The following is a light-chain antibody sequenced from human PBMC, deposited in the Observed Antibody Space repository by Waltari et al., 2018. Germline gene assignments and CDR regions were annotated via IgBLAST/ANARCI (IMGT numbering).Light chain of an antibody. J-gene: IGKJ4*01. Sequence: EIVLTQSPGTLSLSPGERATLSCRPSQSIGSSYLAWYQQKPGQAPRLLIYGASSRATGIPDRFSGTGSGTDFTLTISRLEPDDFATYSCQQYYSYFTFGGGAKVEIK. V-gene: IGKV3-20*01. CDR3: QQYYSYFT. CDR2: GAS. CDR1: QSIGSSY.